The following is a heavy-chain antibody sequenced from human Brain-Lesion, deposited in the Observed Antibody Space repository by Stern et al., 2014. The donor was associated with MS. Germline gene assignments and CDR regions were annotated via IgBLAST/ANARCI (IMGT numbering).Heavy chain of an antibody. V-gene: IGHV4-61*02. D-gene: IGHD2-2*01. CDR3: ARGRVVPGFQYYATDV. CDR2: IFNSGST. CDR1: GGSISSGGYY. Sequence: QDQLVQSGPGLVKPSQTLSLSCTVSGGSISSGGYYWSWIRQPAGKGLEWIGRIFNSGSTSYHPSLQNRVTISIDTSKTQFSLRLNSMTAADTAVYYCARGRVVPGFQYYATDVWGQGTTVIVSS. J-gene: IGHJ6*02.